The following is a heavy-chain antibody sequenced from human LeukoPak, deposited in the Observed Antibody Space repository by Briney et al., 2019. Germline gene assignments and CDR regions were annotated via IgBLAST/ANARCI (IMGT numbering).Heavy chain of an antibody. CDR1: GVSISSSY. Sequence: SSETLSLTCTVSGVSISSSYWSWVRQPPGKGLEWIGYINYSGNTNYNPSLKRRVTISVDTSKNQFSLILSSVTAADTAVYYCARDSAGGGPDYWGQGVLVTVSS. D-gene: IGHD6-13*01. CDR3: ARDSAGGGPDY. J-gene: IGHJ4*02. CDR2: INYSGNT. V-gene: IGHV4-59*01.